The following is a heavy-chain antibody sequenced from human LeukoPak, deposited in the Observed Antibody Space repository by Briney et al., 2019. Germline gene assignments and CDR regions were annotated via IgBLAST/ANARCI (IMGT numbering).Heavy chain of an antibody. CDR1: GFTFSSYG. CDR2: ISGSGGST. Sequence: GGSLRLSCAASGFTFSSYGMSWVRQAPGKGLEWVSAISGSGGSTYYADSVKGRFTFSRDNAKNSLYLRMNSLRAEDTAVYYCARKSGYYVYDFDYWGQGTLVTVSS. V-gene: IGHV3-23*01. J-gene: IGHJ4*02. D-gene: IGHD3-3*01. CDR3: ARKSGYYVYDFDY.